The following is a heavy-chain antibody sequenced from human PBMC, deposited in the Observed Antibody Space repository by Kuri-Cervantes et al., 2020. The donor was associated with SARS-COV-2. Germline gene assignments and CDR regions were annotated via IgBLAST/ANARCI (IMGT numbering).Heavy chain of an antibody. Sequence: ASVTVSCKASGYTFTSYGISWVRQAPGQGLEWMGWISAYNGNTNYAQKLQGRVTMTTDTSTSTAYMELSSLRSEATAVYYCASEGSETGIAAIPSAAYFQHWGQGTLVTVSS. D-gene: IGHD6-25*01. CDR1: GYTFTSYG. CDR2: ISAYNGNT. V-gene: IGHV1-18*01. CDR3: ASEGSETGIAAIPSAAYFQH. J-gene: IGHJ1*01.